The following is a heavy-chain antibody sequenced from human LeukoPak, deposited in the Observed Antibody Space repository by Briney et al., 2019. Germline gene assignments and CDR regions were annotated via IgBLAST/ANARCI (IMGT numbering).Heavy chain of an antibody. CDR2: IYYSGST. V-gene: IGHV4-30-4*02. J-gene: IGHJ6*03. CDR3: ARDRNGCSSTSCYTRGRYYYYYMDV. D-gene: IGHD2-2*02. CDR1: GGSISSGDYY. Sequence: PSETLSLTCTVSGGSISSGDYYWSWIRQPPGKGLEWIGYIYYSGSTYYNPSLKSRVTISVDTSKNQFSLKLSSVTAADTAVYYCARDRNGCSSTSCYTRGRYYYYYMDVWGKGTTVTVSS.